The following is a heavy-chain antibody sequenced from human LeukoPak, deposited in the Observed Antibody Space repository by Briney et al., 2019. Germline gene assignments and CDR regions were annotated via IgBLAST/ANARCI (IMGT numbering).Heavy chain of an antibody. Sequence: SETLSLTCAVYGGSFSGYYWSWIRQPPGKGLGWIGEINHIGSTNYNPSLKSRVTISVDTSKNQFSLKLSSVTAADTAVYYCARDPTYYDFWSGYYAGGLFDYWGQGTLVTVSS. J-gene: IGHJ4*02. V-gene: IGHV4-34*01. CDR1: GGSFSGYY. CDR3: ARDPTYYDFWSGYYAGGLFDY. D-gene: IGHD3-3*01. CDR2: INHIGST.